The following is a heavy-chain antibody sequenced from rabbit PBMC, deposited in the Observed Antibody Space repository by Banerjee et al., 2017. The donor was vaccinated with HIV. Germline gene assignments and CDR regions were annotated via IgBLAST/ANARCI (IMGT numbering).Heavy chain of an antibody. V-gene: IGHV1S45*01. CDR1: GFSFSNKYV. CDR2: INTSSGNT. D-gene: IGHD6-1*01. J-gene: IGHJ4*01. Sequence: QEQLEESGGGLVQPEGSLTLTCTASGFSFSNKYVMCWVRQAPGKGLEWIGCINTSSGNTVYASWAKGRFTISKTSSTVDLKMTSLTAADTATYFCARGGGGDSVGYNLWGQGTLVTVS. CDR3: ARGGGGDSVGYNL.